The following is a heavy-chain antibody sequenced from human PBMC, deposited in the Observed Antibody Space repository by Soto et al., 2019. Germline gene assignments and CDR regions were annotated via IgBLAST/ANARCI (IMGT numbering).Heavy chain of an antibody. Sequence: SGGSXXSGGYYWSWIRQHPGKGLEWIGYIYYSGSTYYNPSLKSRVTISVDTSKNQSSLKLSSVTAADTAVYYCAREALSGSYDYYYGMDVWGQGTTVTVSS. D-gene: IGHD1-26*01. J-gene: IGHJ6*02. V-gene: IGHV4-31*02. CDR1: GGSXXSGGYY. CDR3: AREALSGSYDYYYGMDV. CDR2: IYYSGST.